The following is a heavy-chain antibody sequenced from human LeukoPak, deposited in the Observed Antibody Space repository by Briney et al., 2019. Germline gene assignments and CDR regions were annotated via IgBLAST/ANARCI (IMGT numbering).Heavy chain of an antibody. CDR2: INHSGST. CDR3: ARVISDPLWGVYYYYGMDV. CDR1: GGSFSGYY. V-gene: IGHV4-34*01. Sequence: SETLSLTCAVYGGSFSGYYWSWIRQPPGKGLEWIGEINHSGSTNYNPSLKSRVTISVDTSKNQFSLKLSSVTAADTAVYYCARVISDPLWGVYYYYGMDVWGQGTTVTVSS. J-gene: IGHJ6*02. D-gene: IGHD3-10*01.